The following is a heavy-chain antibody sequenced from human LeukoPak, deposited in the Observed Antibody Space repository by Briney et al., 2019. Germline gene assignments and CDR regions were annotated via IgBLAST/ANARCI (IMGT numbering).Heavy chain of an antibody. CDR2: IYTSGST. CDR1: GGSISSYY. J-gene: IGHJ4*02. V-gene: IGHV4-4*09. CDR3: ARHRRNVGGFDY. Sequence: SETLSLTCTVSGGSISSYYWSWLRQPPGKGLEWIGYIYTSGSTNYNPSLKSRVTISVDTSKNQFSLKLSSVTAADTAVYYCARHRRNVGGFDYWGQGTLVTVSS. D-gene: IGHD3-16*01.